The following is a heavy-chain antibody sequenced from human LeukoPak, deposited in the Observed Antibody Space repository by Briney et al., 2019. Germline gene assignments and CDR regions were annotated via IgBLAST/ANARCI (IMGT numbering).Heavy chain of an antibody. V-gene: IGHV3-11*01. CDR2: ITNGGSTI. Sequence: AGGSLRLSCAASGFTFSDYNMNWVRQAPGKGLEWVSYITNGGSTIHHADSVKGRFTISRDNAKKTPYLQMNSLRAEDTAVYYCARSIGLTGGGVDVWGQGTTVTVSS. J-gene: IGHJ6*02. CDR1: GFTFSDYN. D-gene: IGHD3-9*01. CDR3: ARSIGLTGGGVDV.